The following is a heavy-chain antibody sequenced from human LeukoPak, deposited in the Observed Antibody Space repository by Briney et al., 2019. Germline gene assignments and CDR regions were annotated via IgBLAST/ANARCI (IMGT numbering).Heavy chain of an antibody. CDR1: GFTFSSYE. J-gene: IGHJ4*02. V-gene: IGHV3-48*03. CDR2: ISSSGSTI. CDR3: ARGGLYRYGSVEYYFDY. Sequence: PGGSLRLSCAASGFTFSSYEMNWVRQAPGKGLEWVSYISSSGSTIYYADSVKGRFTISRDNAKNSLYLQMNSLRAEDTAVYNCARGGLYRYGSVEYYFDYWGQGTLVTVSS. D-gene: IGHD3-10*01.